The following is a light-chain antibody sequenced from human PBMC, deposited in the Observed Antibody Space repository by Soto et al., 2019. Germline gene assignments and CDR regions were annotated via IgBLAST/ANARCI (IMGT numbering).Light chain of an antibody. V-gene: IGKV1-33*01. Sequence: DIQMTQSPSSLSASVGDRVTITCRASQSINRWLAWYQQKPGKAPKLLIYDASNLETGVPSRFSGSGSGTDFTFTISSLQPEDIATYYCQQYDNLPLTFGQGTRLEIK. CDR2: DAS. CDR3: QQYDNLPLT. CDR1: QSINRW. J-gene: IGKJ5*01.